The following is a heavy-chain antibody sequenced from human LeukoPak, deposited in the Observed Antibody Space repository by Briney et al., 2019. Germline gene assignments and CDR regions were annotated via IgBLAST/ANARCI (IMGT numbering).Heavy chain of an antibody. CDR3: AREDQPTMVRGGYYYYYYYMDV. V-gene: IGHV4-61*02. J-gene: IGHJ6*03. D-gene: IGHD3-10*01. Sequence: PSQTLSLTCTVSGGSISSGSYYWSWIRQPAGKGLEWIGRFYTSGNTNYNPSLKSRVTISVDTSKNQFSLKLSSVTAADTAVYYCAREDQPTMVRGGYYYYYYYMDVWGKGTTVTISS. CDR1: GGSISSGSYY. CDR2: FYTSGNT.